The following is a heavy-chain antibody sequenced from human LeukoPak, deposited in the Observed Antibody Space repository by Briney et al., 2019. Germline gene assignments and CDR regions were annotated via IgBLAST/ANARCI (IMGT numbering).Heavy chain of an antibody. CDR1: GFTFSSYA. J-gene: IGHJ4*02. D-gene: IGHD2-21*02. CDR2: ISYDGSNK. V-gene: IGHV3-30-3*01. CDR3: ARDYGVVVTALLDY. Sequence: GGSLRLSCAASGFTFSSYAMHWVRQAPGKGLEWVAVISYDGSNKYYADSVKGRFTISRDNSKNTLYLQMNSLRAEDTAVYYCARDYGVVVTALLDYWGQGTLVSVSS.